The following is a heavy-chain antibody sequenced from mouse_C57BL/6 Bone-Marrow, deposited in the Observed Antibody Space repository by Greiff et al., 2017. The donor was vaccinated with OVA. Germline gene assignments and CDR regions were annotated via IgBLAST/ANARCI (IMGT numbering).Heavy chain of an antibody. CDR2: IDPSDSET. Sequence: QVQLKQPGAELVRPGSSVKLSCKASGYTFTSYWMHWVKQRPIQGLEWIGNIDPSDSETHYNQKFKDKATLTVDKSSSTAYMQLSSLTSEDSAVYYCALYYYWYFDVWGTGTTVTVSS. CDR1: GYTFTSYW. CDR3: ALYYYWYFDV. D-gene: IGHD1-1*01. V-gene: IGHV1-52*01. J-gene: IGHJ1*03.